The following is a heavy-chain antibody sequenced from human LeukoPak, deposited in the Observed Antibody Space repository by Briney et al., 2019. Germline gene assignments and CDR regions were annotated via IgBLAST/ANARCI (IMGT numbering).Heavy chain of an antibody. J-gene: IGHJ6*03. Sequence: SETLSLTCTVFGGSISSSSYYWGWIRQPPGKGLEWIGSIYYSGSTYYNPSLKSRVTISVDTSKNQFSLKLSSVTAADTAVYYCASIRARYYYYYMDVWGKGTTVTVSS. CDR3: ASIRARYYYYYMDV. CDR2: IYYSGST. V-gene: IGHV4-39*07. CDR1: GGSISSSSYY.